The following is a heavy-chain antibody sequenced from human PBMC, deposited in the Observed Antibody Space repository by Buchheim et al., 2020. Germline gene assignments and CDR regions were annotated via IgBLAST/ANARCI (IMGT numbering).Heavy chain of an antibody. D-gene: IGHD1-7*01. CDR3: ARGYNWNYGFDP. Sequence: QVTVKESGPALVKPTETLTLTCTFSGLPLVSGGMRVSWIRQPPGKALEWLARIDRDAAKFYRTSLKTRLTISQDTSNDQVVLTMTNMDPEDTATYFCARGYNWNYGFDPWGQGIL. CDR2: IDRDAAK. J-gene: IGHJ5*02. CDR1: GLPLVSGGMR. V-gene: IGHV2-70*04.